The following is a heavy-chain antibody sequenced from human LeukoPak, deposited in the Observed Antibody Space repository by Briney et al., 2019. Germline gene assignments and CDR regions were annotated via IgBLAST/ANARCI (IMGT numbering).Heavy chain of an antibody. CDR3: ASRTSSGWYQGAFDI. CDR1: GYTFTSYN. V-gene: IGHV1-2*02. Sequence: GASVKVSCKASGYTFTSYNMNWVRQAPGQGLEWMGWINPNSGGTNYAQKFQGRVTMTRDTSISTAYMELSRLRSDDTAVYYCASRTSSGWYQGAFDIWGQGTMVTVSS. CDR2: INPNSGGT. J-gene: IGHJ3*02. D-gene: IGHD6-19*01.